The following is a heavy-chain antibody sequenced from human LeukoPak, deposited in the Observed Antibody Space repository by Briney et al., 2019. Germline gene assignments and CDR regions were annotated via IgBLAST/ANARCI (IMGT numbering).Heavy chain of an antibody. CDR3: ARGRLGNYYFDY. D-gene: IGHD4-23*01. CDR2: IYHSGST. CDR1: GYSFSSGYY. Sequence: SETLSLTCAVSGYSFSSGYYWGWIRQPPGKGLEWIGSIYHSGSTYYNPSLKSRVTISVDTSKNQFSLKLSSVTAADTAVYYCARGRLGNYYFDYWGQGTLVTVSS. V-gene: IGHV4-38-2*01. J-gene: IGHJ4*02.